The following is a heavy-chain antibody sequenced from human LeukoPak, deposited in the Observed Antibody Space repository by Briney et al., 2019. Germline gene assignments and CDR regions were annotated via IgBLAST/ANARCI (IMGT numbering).Heavy chain of an antibody. CDR1: GGSISSYY. CDR2: IYYSGST. J-gene: IGHJ4*02. D-gene: IGHD3-22*01. V-gene: IGHV4-59*01. Sequence: SETLSLTCTVSGGSISSYYWSWIRQPPGKGLEWIGYIYYSGSTNYNPSLKSRVTISVDTSKNQFSQKLSSVTAADTAVYYCARRYYYDSSGYSDWGQGTLVTVSS. CDR3: ARRYYYDSSGYSD.